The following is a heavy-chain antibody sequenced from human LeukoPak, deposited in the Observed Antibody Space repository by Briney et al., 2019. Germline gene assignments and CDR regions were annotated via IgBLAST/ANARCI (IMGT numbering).Heavy chain of an antibody. CDR2: ISSSSSSI. CDR3: ARVYRRYFDY. D-gene: IGHD1-14*01. Sequence: GGSLRLSCAASGFTFSSYSMNWVRQAPGKGLEWVSYISSSSSSIYYADAVKGRFTISRDNAKNSLYLQMNSLRAEDTAVYYCARVYRRYFDYWGQGTLVTVSS. V-gene: IGHV3-48*01. CDR1: GFTFSSYS. J-gene: IGHJ4*02.